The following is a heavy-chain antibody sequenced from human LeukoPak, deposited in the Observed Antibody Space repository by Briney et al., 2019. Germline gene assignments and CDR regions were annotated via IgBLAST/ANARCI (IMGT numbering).Heavy chain of an antibody. D-gene: IGHD5-12*01. CDR3: AREGGFY. V-gene: IGHV3-23*01. J-gene: IGHJ4*02. CDR2: TSGSGVTT. Sequence: GSLRLSCAASGSTFSSYAMSWVRQAPGKGLEWVSATSGSGVTTYHADSVKGRFNISRDNSKNTLYLQMNSLRDEDTAIYYCAREGGFYWGQGTLVTVSS. CDR1: GSTFSSYA.